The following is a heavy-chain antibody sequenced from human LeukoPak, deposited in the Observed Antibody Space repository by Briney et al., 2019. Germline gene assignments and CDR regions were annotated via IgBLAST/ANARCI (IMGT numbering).Heavy chain of an antibody. CDR3: ARGTMVANDYYDSSGIDGMDV. Sequence: SETLSLTCTVSGGSISSYYWSWIRQPPGKGLEWIGYTYYSGSTNYNPSLKSRVTISVDTSKNQFSLKLSSVTAADTAVYYCARGTMVANDYYDSSGIDGMDVWGQGTTVTVSS. CDR2: TYYSGST. J-gene: IGHJ6*02. CDR1: GGSISSYY. D-gene: IGHD3-22*01. V-gene: IGHV4-59*12.